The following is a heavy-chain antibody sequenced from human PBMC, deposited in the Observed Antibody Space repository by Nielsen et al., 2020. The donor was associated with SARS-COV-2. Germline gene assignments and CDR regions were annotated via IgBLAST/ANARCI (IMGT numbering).Heavy chain of an antibody. J-gene: IGHJ4*02. D-gene: IGHD1-26*01. V-gene: IGHV3-23*01. CDR1: GFTFNIYA. Sequence: GEFLKISCAASGFTFNIYAMAWVRRAPGRGLEWVSGTSASGASTYYADSVKGRFSISRDNSKNTLYLQMNSLRAEDTAVYYCASILGSYYFDYWGQGTLVTVSS. CDR2: TSASGAST. CDR3: ASILGSYYFDY.